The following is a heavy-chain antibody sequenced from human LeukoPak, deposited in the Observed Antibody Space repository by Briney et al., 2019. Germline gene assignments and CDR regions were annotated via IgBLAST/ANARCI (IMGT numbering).Heavy chain of an antibody. Sequence: SETLSLTCTVSGGSISSYYWSWIRQPPGKGLEWIGYIYYSGSTNYNPSLKSRVTISVDTSKNQFSLKLSSVTAADTAVYYCARPYCSRGSCFDAFDIWGQGTMVTVSS. D-gene: IGHD2-15*01. CDR1: GGSISSYY. V-gene: IGHV4-59*01. CDR2: IYYSGST. J-gene: IGHJ3*02. CDR3: ARPYCSRGSCFDAFDI.